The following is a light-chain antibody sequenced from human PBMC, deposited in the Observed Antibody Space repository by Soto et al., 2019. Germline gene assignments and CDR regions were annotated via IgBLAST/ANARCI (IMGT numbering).Light chain of an antibody. CDR1: QTVSSNY. V-gene: IGKV3D-20*01. CDR3: QHPGNSPRGT. J-gene: IGKJ4*01. Sequence: EVVLTQSPATLSLSPGERATLSCGASQTVSSNYLAWYQQKPGLAPRLLIYDASTRATGIPDRFRGSRSETDYTPTNSRPETEDYAQYYFQHPGNSPRGTFGGGTKEQIK. CDR2: DAS.